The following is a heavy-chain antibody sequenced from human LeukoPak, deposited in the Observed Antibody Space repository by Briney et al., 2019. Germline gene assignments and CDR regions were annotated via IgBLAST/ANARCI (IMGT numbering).Heavy chain of an antibody. Sequence: PGGSLRLSCAASGFTFSSYSMNWVRQAPGKGLEWVAVISYDGSNKYYADSVKGRFTISRDNSKNTLYLQMNSLRAEDTAVYYCARDYNFWFDPWGQGTLVTVSS. D-gene: IGHD3-10*01. CDR1: GFTFSSYS. CDR2: ISYDGSNK. J-gene: IGHJ5*02. CDR3: ARDYNFWFDP. V-gene: IGHV3-30*05.